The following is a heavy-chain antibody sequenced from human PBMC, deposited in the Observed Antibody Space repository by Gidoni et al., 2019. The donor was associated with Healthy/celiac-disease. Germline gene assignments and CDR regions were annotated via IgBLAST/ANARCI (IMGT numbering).Heavy chain of an antibody. Sequence: VQLVESGGGLIQPGGSLRLSCAASRFTVSSNYMSWVRQAPGKGLEWVSVIYSGGSRYYADSVKGRFTISRDNSKNTLYHQMNSLRAEDTAVYYCARGERYGHFDYWGQGTLVTVSS. CDR2: IYSGGSR. CDR1: RFTVSSNY. CDR3: ARGERYGHFDY. V-gene: IGHV3-53*01. J-gene: IGHJ4*02. D-gene: IGHD1-1*01.